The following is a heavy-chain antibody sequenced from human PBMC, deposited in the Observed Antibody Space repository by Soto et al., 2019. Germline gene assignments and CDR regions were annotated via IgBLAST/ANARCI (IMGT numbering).Heavy chain of an antibody. CDR1: GGSLSGYY. Sequence: SETLSLTCAVYGGSLSGYYWSWIRQPPGKGLEWIGEIKHNGNTNYNPSLKSRVTISVDTSKKQFSLKLRSVTAADTAVYYCARGPRSASLKYPFHSWGQGTLVT. D-gene: IGHD2-2*01. J-gene: IGHJ4*02. CDR3: ARGPRSASLKYPFHS. CDR2: IKHNGNT. V-gene: IGHV4-34*01.